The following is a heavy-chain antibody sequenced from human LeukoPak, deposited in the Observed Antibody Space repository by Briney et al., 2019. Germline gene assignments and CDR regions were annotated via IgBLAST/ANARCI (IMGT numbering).Heavy chain of an antibody. V-gene: IGHV4-59*12. D-gene: IGHD3-16*01. CDR2: IYDSGTT. CDR3: ARIEGSAFGAFDI. J-gene: IGHJ3*02. CDR1: GGSFGNYY. Sequence: PSETLPLTCTVSGGSFGNYYWSWIRQPPGKGLEWIGYIYDSGTTNYNPSLKSRVTISVDMSKNQFSLKLSSVTAADTAVYYCARIEGSAFGAFDIWGQGTMVTVSS.